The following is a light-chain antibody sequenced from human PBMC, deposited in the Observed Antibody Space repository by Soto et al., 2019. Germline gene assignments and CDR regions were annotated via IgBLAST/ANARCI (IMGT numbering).Light chain of an antibody. CDR3: QYLSDWLGT. J-gene: IGKJ3*01. CDR1: QNFGLC. V-gene: IGKV3-11*01. CDR2: DAS. Sequence: EIVLTQSPATLSLSPGESATRSCRASQNFGLCLALYQQKSGQTPRLLIYDASARAPGIPARFSGGGFGTDFTLTMRILEPEDFAVYYCQYLSDWLGTFGPGTKVDIK.